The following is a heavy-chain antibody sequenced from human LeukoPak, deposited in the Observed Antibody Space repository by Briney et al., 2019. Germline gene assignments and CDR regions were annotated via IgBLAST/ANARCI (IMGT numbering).Heavy chain of an antibody. CDR1: GYTFTSYD. D-gene: IGHD6-13*01. J-gene: IGHJ4*02. CDR2: MNPNSGNT. CDR3: ARGLQAAAGTIDY. Sequence: ASAKVSCKASGYTFTSYDINWVRQATGQGLEWMGWMNPNSGNTGYAQKFQGRVTMTRNTSISTAYMELSSLRSEDTAVYYCARGLQAAAGTIDYWGQGTLVTVSS. V-gene: IGHV1-8*01.